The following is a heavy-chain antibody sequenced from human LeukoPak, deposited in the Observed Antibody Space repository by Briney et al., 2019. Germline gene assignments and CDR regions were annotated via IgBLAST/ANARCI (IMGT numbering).Heavy chain of an antibody. D-gene: IGHD4-11*01. CDR3: ARLPGHDSQITGLDY. CDR1: GGSISSSSYY. CDR2: IYYSGST. V-gene: IGHV4-39*01. J-gene: IGHJ4*02. Sequence: PSETLSLTCTVSGGSISSSSYYWGWIRQPLGKGLEWIGSIYYSGSTYYNPSLKSRVTISVDTSKNQFSLKLSSVTAADTAVYYCARLPGHDSQITGLDYWGQGTLVTVSS.